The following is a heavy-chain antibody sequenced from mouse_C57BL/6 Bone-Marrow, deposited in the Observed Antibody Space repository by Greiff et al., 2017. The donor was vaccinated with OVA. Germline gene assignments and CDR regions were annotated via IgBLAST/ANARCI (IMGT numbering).Heavy chain of an antibody. CDR3: ARGIGYYYGSSYYFDY. CDR2: ISYDGSN. J-gene: IGHJ2*01. Sequence: VQLKESGPGLVKPSQSLSLTCSVTGYSITSGYYWNWIRQFPGNKLEWMGYISYDGSNNYNPSLKNRISITRDTSKNQFFLKLNSVTTEDTATYYCARGIGYYYGSSYYFDYWGQGTTLTVSS. CDR1: GYSITSGYY. V-gene: IGHV3-6*01. D-gene: IGHD1-1*01.